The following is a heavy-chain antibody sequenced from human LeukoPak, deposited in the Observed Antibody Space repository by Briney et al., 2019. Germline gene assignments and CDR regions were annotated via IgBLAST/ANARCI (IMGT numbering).Heavy chain of an antibody. CDR1: GSTFSSYA. V-gene: IGHV1-69*04. CDR2: IIPILGIA. CDR3: ARDGGSIAPIPDY. D-gene: IGHD6-6*01. J-gene: IGHJ4*02. Sequence: SVKISCKASGSTFSSYAISWVRQAPGQGLEWMGRIIPILGIANYAQKFQGRVTITADKSTSTAYMELSSLRSEDTAVYYCARDGGSIAPIPDYWGQGTLVTVSS.